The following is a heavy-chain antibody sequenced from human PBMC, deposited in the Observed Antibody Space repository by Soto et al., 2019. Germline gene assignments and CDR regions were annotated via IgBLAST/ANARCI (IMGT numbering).Heavy chain of an antibody. CDR2: ISSSSSTI. D-gene: IGHD1-7*01. CDR3: ARGGNTHSHRTNVFDI. Sequence: GGSLRLSCAASGFTFSSYSMNWVRQAPGKGLEWVSYISSSSSTIYYADSVKGRFTISRDNAKNSLYLQMNSLRAEDTAVYYCARGGNTHSHRTNVFDIWRQGTMVTVSS. V-gene: IGHV3-48*01. CDR1: GFTFSSYS. J-gene: IGHJ3*02.